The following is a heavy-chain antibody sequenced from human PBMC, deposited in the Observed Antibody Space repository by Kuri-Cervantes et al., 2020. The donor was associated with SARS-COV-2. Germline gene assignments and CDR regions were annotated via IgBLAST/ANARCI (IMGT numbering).Heavy chain of an antibody. J-gene: IGHJ4*02. CDR1: GFTFSSYA. CDR2: ISYDGSNK. D-gene: IGHD5-12*01. Sequence: GESLKISCAASGFTFSSYAMHWVRQAPGKGLEWVAVISYDGSNKYYADSVKGRFTISRDNSKNTLYLQMNSLRAEDTAVYYCARLLPIVVTTNYFDYWGQGTLVTVSS. CDR3: ARLLPIVVTTNYFDY. V-gene: IGHV3-30-3*01.